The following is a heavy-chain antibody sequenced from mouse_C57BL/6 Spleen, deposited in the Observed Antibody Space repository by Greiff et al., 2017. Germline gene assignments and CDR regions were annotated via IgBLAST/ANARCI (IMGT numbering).Heavy chain of an antibody. V-gene: IGHV14-4*01. CDR1: GFNIKDDY. D-gene: IGHD1-1*01. Sequence: EVQLQQSGAELVRPGASVQLSCTASGFNIKDDYMHWVKQRPEQGLEWIGWIDPENGDTEYASKFQGKATITADTSSNTAYLQLSSLTSEDTAVYYCTTPSVVADWYFDVWGTGTTVTVSS. J-gene: IGHJ1*03. CDR2: IDPENGDT. CDR3: TTPSVVADWYFDV.